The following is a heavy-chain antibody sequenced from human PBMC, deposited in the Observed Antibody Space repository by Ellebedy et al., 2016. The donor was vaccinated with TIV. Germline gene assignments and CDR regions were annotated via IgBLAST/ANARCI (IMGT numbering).Heavy chain of an antibody. D-gene: IGHD1-14*01. CDR1: GGSISNSDYY. J-gene: IGHJ5*02. CDR2: IYYSGSA. CDR3: AREPALPRGRFDT. Sequence: MPGGSLRLSCTVSGGSISNSDYYWNWIRQPPGKGLEWIGSIYYSGSAYYNPSLKTRVTVSVDTSKNQFSLNLSSVPAAETAVYYCAREPALPRGRFDTWGQGTLVTVSS. V-gene: IGHV4-39*07.